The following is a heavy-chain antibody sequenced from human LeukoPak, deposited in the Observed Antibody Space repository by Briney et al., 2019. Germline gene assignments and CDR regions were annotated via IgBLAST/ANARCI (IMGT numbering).Heavy chain of an antibody. D-gene: IGHD3-22*01. Sequence: ASVKVSCKASGYTFTGYYMHWVRQAPGQGLEWMGRINPNSGGTNYAQKFQGRVTMTRDTSISTAYMELSRLRSDGTAVYYCARVSNVSSGHASFYLNSWGKGPLV. V-gene: IGHV1-2*06. J-gene: IGHJ5*02. CDR1: GYTFTGYY. CDR2: INPNSGGT. CDR3: ARVSNVSSGHASFYLNS.